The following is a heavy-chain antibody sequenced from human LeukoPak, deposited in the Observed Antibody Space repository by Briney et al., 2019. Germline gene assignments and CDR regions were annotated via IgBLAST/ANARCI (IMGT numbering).Heavy chain of an antibody. Sequence: SETLSLTCTVSGGSISSYYWSWIRQPAGRALEWIGRIYTSGTITYNPSLKSRVTMSVDTSKNQFSLKLSSVTAADTAVYYCARVTGYMIEDYFDYWGQGTLVTVSP. CDR1: GGSISSYY. CDR2: IYTSGTI. J-gene: IGHJ4*02. V-gene: IGHV4-4*07. CDR3: ARVTGYMIEDYFDY. D-gene: IGHD3-22*01.